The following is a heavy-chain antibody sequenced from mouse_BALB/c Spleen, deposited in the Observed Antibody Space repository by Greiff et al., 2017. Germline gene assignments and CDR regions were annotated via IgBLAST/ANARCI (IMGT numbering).Heavy chain of an antibody. J-gene: IGHJ2*01. CDR1: GFTFSSYA. V-gene: IGHV5-9-1*01. D-gene: IGHD2-10*01. CDR2: ISSGGSYT. Sequence: DVMLVESGGGLVKPGGSLKLSCAASGFTFSSYAMSWVRQTPEKRLEWVATISSGGSYTYYPDSVKGRFTISRDNAKNTLYLQMSSLRSEDTAMYYCASLPDYWGQGTTLTVSS. CDR3: ASLPDY.